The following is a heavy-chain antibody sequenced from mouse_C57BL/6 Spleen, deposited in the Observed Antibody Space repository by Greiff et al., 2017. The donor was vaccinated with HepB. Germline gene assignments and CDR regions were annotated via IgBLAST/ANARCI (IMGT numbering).Heavy chain of an antibody. CDR2: ISDGGSYT. CDR1: GFTFSSYA. V-gene: IGHV5-4*03. D-gene: IGHD2-1*01. CDR3: ARGGGNYYFDY. J-gene: IGHJ2*01. Sequence: DVKLQESGGGLVKPGGSLKLSCAASGFTFSSYAMSWVRQTPEKRLEWVATISDGGSYTYYPDNVKGRFTISRDNAKNNLYLQMSHLKSEDTAMYYCARGGGNYYFDYWGQGTTLTVSS.